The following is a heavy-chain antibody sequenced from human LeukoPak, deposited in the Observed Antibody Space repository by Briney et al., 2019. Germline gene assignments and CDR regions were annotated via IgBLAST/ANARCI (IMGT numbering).Heavy chain of an antibody. CDR1: GYTFTSYG. Sequence: ASVKVSCKASGYTFTSYGISWVRQAPGQGLEWMGWISAYNGNTNYAQKLQGRVTMTTDTSTSTAYMELRSLRSDDTAVYCCARDRGYGDYVRLDYWGQGTLVTVSS. J-gene: IGHJ4*02. V-gene: IGHV1-18*01. D-gene: IGHD4-17*01. CDR3: ARDRGYGDYVRLDY. CDR2: ISAYNGNT.